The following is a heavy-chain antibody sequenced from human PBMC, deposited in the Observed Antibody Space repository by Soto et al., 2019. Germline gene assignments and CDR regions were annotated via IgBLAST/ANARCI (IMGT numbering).Heavy chain of an antibody. CDR1: GFTFSNAW. CDR3: TAPGERLDLYYYYGMDV. V-gene: IGHV3-15*07. J-gene: IGHJ6*02. Sequence: GGSLRLSCAASGFTFSNAWMNWVRQAPGKGLEWVGRIKSKTDGGTTDYAAPVKGRFTISRDDSKNTLYLQMNSLKTEDTAVYYCTAPGERLDLYYYYGMDVWGQGTTVTVSS. CDR2: IKSKTDGGTT. D-gene: IGHD1-1*01.